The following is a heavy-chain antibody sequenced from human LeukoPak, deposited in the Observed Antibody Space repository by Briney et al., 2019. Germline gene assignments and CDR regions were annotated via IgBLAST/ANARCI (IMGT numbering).Heavy chain of an antibody. CDR1: GGTFSSYA. Sequence: SVKVSCKASGGTFSSYAISWVRQAPGQGLEWMGGIIPIFGTANYAQKFQGRVTITADESTSTAYMELSSLRSEDTAVYYCARDGGEHTVTTPHDAFDIWGQGTMVTVSS. CDR3: ARDGGEHTVTTPHDAFDI. CDR2: IIPIFGTA. V-gene: IGHV1-69*13. J-gene: IGHJ3*02. D-gene: IGHD4-17*01.